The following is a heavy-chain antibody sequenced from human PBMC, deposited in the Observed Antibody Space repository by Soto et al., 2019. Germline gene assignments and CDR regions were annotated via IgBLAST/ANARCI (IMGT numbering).Heavy chain of an antibody. CDR2: IYPGDSDT. CDR1: GYSFTSYW. D-gene: IGHD3-10*01. V-gene: IGHV5-51*01. CDR3: ARQYSASWSLGHAFAI. J-gene: IGHJ3*02. Sequence: GESLKISCKGSGYSFTSYWIGWVRQMPGKGLEWMGIIYPGDSDTRYSPSFQGQVTISADKSISTAYLQWSSLKASDTAMYYCARQYSASWSLGHAFAIWGQGTMVTVSS.